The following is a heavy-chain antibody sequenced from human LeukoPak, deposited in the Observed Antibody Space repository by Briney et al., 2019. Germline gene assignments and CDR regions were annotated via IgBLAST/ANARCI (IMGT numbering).Heavy chain of an antibody. V-gene: IGHV3-23*01. CDR3: AKDLTLRCSVHYTYFFY. Sequence: GGSLSFSCAASGFTFSRYAMSWVRQAPGNGLKWVSALGVSVSGYGVRTYYADSVKGRFTISRDNSQNRWYLHMNSRRAEVTAVYYCAKDLTLRCSVHYTYFFYWGEGALGTVSS. D-gene: IGHD2-15*01. CDR1: GFTFSRYA. CDR2: LGVSVSGYGVRT. J-gene: IGHJ4*02.